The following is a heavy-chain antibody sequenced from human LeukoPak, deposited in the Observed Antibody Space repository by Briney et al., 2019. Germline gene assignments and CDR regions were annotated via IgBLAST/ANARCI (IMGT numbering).Heavy chain of an antibody. CDR3: ARHTPYYGSGSYFDY. V-gene: IGHV5-51*01. Sequence: GESLKISCKGSGYSFTSYWIGWVRQMPGKGLKWMGIIYPGDSDTKYSPSFQGQVTISADKSISTAYLQWSSLKASDTAMYYCARHTPYYGSGSYFDYWGQGTLVTVSS. D-gene: IGHD3-10*01. CDR1: GYSFTSYW. J-gene: IGHJ4*02. CDR2: IYPGDSDT.